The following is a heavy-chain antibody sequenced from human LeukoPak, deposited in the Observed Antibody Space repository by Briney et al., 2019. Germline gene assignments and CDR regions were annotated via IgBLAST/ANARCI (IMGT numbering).Heavy chain of an antibody. Sequence: PSETLSLTCAVSDDSFSSHYWTWIRQPPGQGLEWIGYISYIGSTNYNPSLKGRVTISIDTSRNQFSLRLSSVTAADTAVYYCARDLVTVTKGFDIWGQGTMVSVSS. J-gene: IGHJ3*02. CDR1: DDSFSSHY. CDR2: ISYIGST. V-gene: IGHV4-59*11. CDR3: ARDLVTVTKGFDI. D-gene: IGHD4-17*01.